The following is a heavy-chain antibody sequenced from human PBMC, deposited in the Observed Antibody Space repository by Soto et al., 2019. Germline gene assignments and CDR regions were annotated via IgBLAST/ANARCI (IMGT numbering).Heavy chain of an antibody. CDR3: VRDGTKTLRDWFDP. CDR2: IYATGTT. J-gene: IGHJ5*02. V-gene: IGHV4-4*07. CDR1: GRSMISYY. Sequence: TSETLSLTCNVSGRSMISYYWSWIRKSAGKGLEWIGRIYATGTTDYNPSLKSRVMMSVDTSKKQFSLKLRSVTAADTAVYYCVRDGTKTLRDWFDPWGQGISVTVSS. D-gene: IGHD1-1*01.